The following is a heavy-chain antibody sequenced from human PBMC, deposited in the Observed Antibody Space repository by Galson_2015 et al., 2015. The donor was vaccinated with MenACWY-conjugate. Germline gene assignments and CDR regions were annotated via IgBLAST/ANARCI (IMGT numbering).Heavy chain of an antibody. CDR2: ISSSSGTT. D-gene: IGHD1-26*01. CDR3: AICGSYECFDH. J-gene: IGHJ4*02. V-gene: IGHV3-48*01. Sequence: SLRLSCAASGFTFSSYSMNWVRQAPGEGLEWVSSISSSSGTTYYADSVKGRFTISRDNSKNTLYLQMNSLKSEDTAVYYCAICGSYECFDHWGQGTLVTVSS. CDR1: GFTFSSYS.